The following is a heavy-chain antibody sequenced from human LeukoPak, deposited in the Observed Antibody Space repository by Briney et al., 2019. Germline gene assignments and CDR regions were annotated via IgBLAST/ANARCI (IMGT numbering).Heavy chain of an antibody. Sequence: GGSLRLSCAASGFTFNNYGMHWVRQAPGKGLEWVAVISYDGPNKYYADSVKGRFTISRDNSKNTLYLQMNSLRAEDTAVHYCAKDNVKVTTIRRVPHYMDVWGKGTTVTISS. CDR1: GFTFNNYG. D-gene: IGHD5-12*01. V-gene: IGHV3-30*18. J-gene: IGHJ6*03. CDR2: ISYDGPNK. CDR3: AKDNVKVTTIRRVPHYMDV.